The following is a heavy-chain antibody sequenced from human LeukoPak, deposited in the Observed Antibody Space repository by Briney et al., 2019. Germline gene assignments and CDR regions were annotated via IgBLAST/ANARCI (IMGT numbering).Heavy chain of an antibody. CDR1: GGSISSGSYY. D-gene: IGHD2-2*01. V-gene: IGHV4-61*02. CDR2: LYTSGST. Sequence: PSETLSLTCTVSGGSISSGSYYWSWIRQPAGKGLEWIGRLYTSGSTNYNPSLKSRVTISVDTPKNQFSLKLSSVTAADTAIYYCARERCSGTSCYPSWGVDYWGPGILVTVSS. CDR3: ARERCSGTSCYPSWGVDY. J-gene: IGHJ4*02.